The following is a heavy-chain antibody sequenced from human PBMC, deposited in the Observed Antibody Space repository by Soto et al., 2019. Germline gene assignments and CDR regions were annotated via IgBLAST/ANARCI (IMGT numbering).Heavy chain of an antibody. J-gene: IGHJ6*02. V-gene: IGHV1-69*12. CDR2: IIPIIGTA. D-gene: IGHD3-3*01. CDR3: ASPTYYVFWRGYQTGYYFYGMDV. CDR1: GGTFSSYG. Sequence: QVQLVQSGAEVKKPGSSVKVSCKASGGTFSSYGISWVRQAPGQGLEWMGGIIPIIGTANYAQKFQGRVTISAEESSSPAEMELSSLGSEHAAVYYCASPTYYVFWRGYQTGYYFYGMDVWGQGTTVSVSS.